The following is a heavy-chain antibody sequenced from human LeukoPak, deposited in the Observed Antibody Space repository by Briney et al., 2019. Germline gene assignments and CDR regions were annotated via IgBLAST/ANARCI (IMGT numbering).Heavy chain of an antibody. CDR2: INPSGGST. Sequence: ASVKVSCKASGYTFTSYYMHWVRQAPGQGLEWMGIINPSGGSTSYAQKFQGRVTMTRDTSISTAYMELSRLRSGDTAVYYCARSQRVGTIIFDPWGQGTLVTVSS. J-gene: IGHJ5*02. CDR1: GYTFTSYY. V-gene: IGHV1-46*01. CDR3: ARSQRVGTIIFDP. D-gene: IGHD1-7*01.